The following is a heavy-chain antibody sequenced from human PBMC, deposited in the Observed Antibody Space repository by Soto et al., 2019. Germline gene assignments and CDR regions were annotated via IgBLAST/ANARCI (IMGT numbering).Heavy chain of an antibody. V-gene: IGHV3-23*01. Sequence: GGSLRLSCAASGFTFSGYAMSWVRQAPGKGLEWVSAISGSGGSTYYADSVKGRFTISRDNSKNTLYLQMNSLRAEDTAVYYCAKDNPYVPPSVVGVSHSWFDPWGQGTLVTVSS. CDR1: GFTFSGYA. D-gene: IGHD3-16*01. CDR2: ISGSGGST. CDR3: AKDNPYVPPSVVGVSHSWFDP. J-gene: IGHJ5*02.